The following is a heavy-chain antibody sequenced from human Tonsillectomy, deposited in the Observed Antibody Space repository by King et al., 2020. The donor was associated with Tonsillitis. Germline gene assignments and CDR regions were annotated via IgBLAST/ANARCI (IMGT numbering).Heavy chain of an antibody. J-gene: IGHJ3*02. Sequence: VQLQQWGAGLLKPSETLSLPCAVYGGSFSGYYWSWIRQPPGKGLEWIGEINHSGSTNYNPSLKSRVTISVDTSKNQFSLKLSSVTAADTAVYYCARGPRGSYFAFDIWGQGTMVTVSS. CDR1: GGSFSGYY. CDR2: INHSGST. V-gene: IGHV4-34*01. D-gene: IGHD1-26*01. CDR3: ARGPRGSYFAFDI.